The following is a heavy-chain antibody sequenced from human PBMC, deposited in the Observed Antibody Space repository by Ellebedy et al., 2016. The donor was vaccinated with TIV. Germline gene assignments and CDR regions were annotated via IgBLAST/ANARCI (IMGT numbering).Heavy chain of an antibody. CDR2: IKQHGSEK. D-gene: IGHD1/OR15-1a*01. V-gene: IGHV3-7*01. J-gene: IGHJ4*02. CDR3: ARENWYNDY. CDR1: GFTFSYYW. Sequence: PGGSLRLSCTASGFTFSYYWMSWVRQAPGKGLEWVANIKQHGSEKDYVDSVKGRFTISRDNAKNSVYLQMNSLRAEDTAVYYCARENWYNDYWGQGTLVTVSS.